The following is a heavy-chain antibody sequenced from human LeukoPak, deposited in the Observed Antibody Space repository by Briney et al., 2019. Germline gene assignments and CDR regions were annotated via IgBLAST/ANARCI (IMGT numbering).Heavy chain of an antibody. Sequence: ASVKLSCKASGYTFTPYSMHWVRQAPGQGLESRGWINPNSGGTNYAQKFQGRVTMTRDTSISTAYMELSRLRSDDTAVYYCASVVGQWYGSGSPFDYWGQGTLVTVSS. V-gene: IGHV1-2*02. CDR3: ASVVGQWYGSGSPFDY. CDR2: INPNSGGT. CDR1: GYTFTPYS. D-gene: IGHD3-10*01. J-gene: IGHJ4*02.